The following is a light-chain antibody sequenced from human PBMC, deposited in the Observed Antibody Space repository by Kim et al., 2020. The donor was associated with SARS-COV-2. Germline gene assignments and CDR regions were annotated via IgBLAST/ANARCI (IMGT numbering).Light chain of an antibody. J-gene: IGLJ3*02. Sequence: QLVLTQSPSASASLGASVTLTCTLSSGHSSYAIAWHQQRPKKGPRYLMKVTTDGSHNKGDGIPDRFSGSSSGAERYLTISSLQSEDEADYYCQTYGTGGVFGGGTQLTVL. CDR2: VTTDGSH. V-gene: IGLV4-69*01. CDR1: SGHSSYA. CDR3: QTYGTGGV.